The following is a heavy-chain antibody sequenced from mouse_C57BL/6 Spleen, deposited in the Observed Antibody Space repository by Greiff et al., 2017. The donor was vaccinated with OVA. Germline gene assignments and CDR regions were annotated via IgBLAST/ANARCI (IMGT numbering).Heavy chain of an antibody. CDR1: GFTFSDYG. J-gene: IGHJ4*01. CDR2: ISSGSSTI. D-gene: IGHD2-4*01. CDR3: ARRGDYDVYYAMDY. V-gene: IGHV5-17*01. Sequence: EVMLVESGGGLVKPGGSLKLSCAASGFTFSDYGMHWVRQAPEKGLEWVAYISSGSSTIYYADTVKGRFTFSRDNAKNTLFLQMTSLRSEDTAMYYCARRGDYDVYYAMDYWGQGTSVTVSS.